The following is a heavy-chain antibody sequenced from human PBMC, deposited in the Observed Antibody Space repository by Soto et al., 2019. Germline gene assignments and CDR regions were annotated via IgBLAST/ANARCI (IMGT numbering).Heavy chain of an antibody. D-gene: IGHD3-3*01. CDR3: ARGIDFGVVIDYFDY. CDR2: INHSGST. J-gene: IGHJ4*02. CDR1: GGSFSGYY. V-gene: IGHV4-34*01. Sequence: SETLSLTCAVFGGSFSGYYLSWSRQPPGKGLEWIVEINHSGSTNYNPSLKSRVTISVDTSKNKFSLKLNSVTAADTAVFYCARGIDFGVVIDYFDYWSQGTLVTVSS.